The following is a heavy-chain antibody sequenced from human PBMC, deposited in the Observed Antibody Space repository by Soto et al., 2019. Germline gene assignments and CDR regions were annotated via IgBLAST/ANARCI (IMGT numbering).Heavy chain of an antibody. CDR1: GYTFNRYA. Sequence: ASVKVSCKASGYTFNRYAISWVRQAPGQGLEWMGWISAYNGNTNYAQKLQGRVTMTTDTSTSTAYMELRSLRSDDTAVYYCARLYYYDTSGYYYVEDYWGQGTLVTVS. J-gene: IGHJ4*02. D-gene: IGHD3-22*01. CDR3: ARLYYYDTSGYYYVEDY. CDR2: ISAYNGNT. V-gene: IGHV1-18*01.